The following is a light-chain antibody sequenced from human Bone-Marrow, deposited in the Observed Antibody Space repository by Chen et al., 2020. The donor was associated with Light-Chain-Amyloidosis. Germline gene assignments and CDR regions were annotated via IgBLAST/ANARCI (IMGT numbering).Light chain of an antibody. CDR1: DLPTKY. J-gene: IGLJ2*01. Sequence: SYELTQPPSVSVSPGQTARITCSGDDLPTKYAYWYQQKPGQAPVLVIHRDTERPSGISERFSGSRSGTKATLTISGVQAEEEADYNWQSADRSGTYEVICGGGTKLTV. CDR2: RDT. CDR3: QSADRSGTYEVI. V-gene: IGLV3-25*02.